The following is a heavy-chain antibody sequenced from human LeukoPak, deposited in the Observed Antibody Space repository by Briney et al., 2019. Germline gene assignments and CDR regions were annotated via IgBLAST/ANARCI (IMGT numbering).Heavy chain of an antibody. CDR3: ARSGVVGAYDYYGMDV. CDR1: GFTFTSYS. V-gene: IGHV3-30*03. CDR2: ISPDGSIG. Sequence: GGSLRLSCAASGFTFTSYSMHWVRQAPGKGLEWVAFISPDGSIGNYADSVKGRFTISRDNSKNTVYLQMNSLRAEDTAVYYCARSGVVGAYDYYGMDVWGQGTTVTVSS. J-gene: IGHJ6*02. D-gene: IGHD2-15*01.